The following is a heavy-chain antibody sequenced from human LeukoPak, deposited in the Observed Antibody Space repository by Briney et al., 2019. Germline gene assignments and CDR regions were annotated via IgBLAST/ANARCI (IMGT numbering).Heavy chain of an antibody. CDR1: GFNFNNYG. V-gene: IGHV3-30*04. D-gene: IGHD3-3*01. Sequence: GGSLRLSCVVSGFNFNNYGMHWVRQAPGKGLDWVASIAYDGSNENYAESVKGRFTISRDSSKNTLYLQLSSLTAEDTAVYYCARPSGSVTIFGVVDYFDYWGQGSLVTVSS. CDR3: ARPSGSVTIFGVVDYFDY. J-gene: IGHJ4*02. CDR2: IAYDGSNE.